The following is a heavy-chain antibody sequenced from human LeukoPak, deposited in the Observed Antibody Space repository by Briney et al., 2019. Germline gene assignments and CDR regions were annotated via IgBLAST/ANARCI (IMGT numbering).Heavy chain of an antibody. Sequence: ASVKVSCKASGYSFTSNYIHWVRQAPGQGLEWMGMIYPRDGSTSYAQKFQGRVTITADESTSTAYMELSSLRSEDTAVYYCARDRGSSGWENNNYFDYWGQGTLVTVSS. D-gene: IGHD6-19*01. J-gene: IGHJ4*02. CDR2: IYPRDGST. CDR1: GYSFTSNY. CDR3: ARDRGSSGWENNNYFDY. V-gene: IGHV1-46*01.